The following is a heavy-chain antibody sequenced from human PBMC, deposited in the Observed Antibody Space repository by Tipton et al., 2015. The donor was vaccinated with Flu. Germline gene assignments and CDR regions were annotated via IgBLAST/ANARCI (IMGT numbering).Heavy chain of an antibody. D-gene: IGHD4-23*01. J-gene: IGHJ4*02. CDR3: ARLYGGNPPFDY. CDR1: GGSINGYY. V-gene: IGHV4-59*08. CDR2: IYYSGST. Sequence: TLSLTCTVSGGSINGYYWSWIRQPPGKGLEWIGYIYYSGSTNYNPSLKSRVTISVDTSKNQFSLKLSSVTAADTAVYYCARLYGGNPPFDYWGQGALVTASS.